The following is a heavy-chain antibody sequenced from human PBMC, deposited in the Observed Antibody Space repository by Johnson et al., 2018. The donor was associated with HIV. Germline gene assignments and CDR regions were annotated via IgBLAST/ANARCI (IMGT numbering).Heavy chain of an antibody. V-gene: IGHV3-30*02. D-gene: IGHD3-22*01. Sequence: QVQLVESGGGLVKPGGSLRLSCAASGFTFRRYGMHLVCKAPGKGLEWVAFIGFAGTKSYYAAPLQGRVTIPRDPSQNMLDLQNNSLRAEDTAVYYCARDRRSDYYYDSGGYYWGAFDIWGQGTMVTVSS. CDR1: GFTFRRYG. CDR3: ARDRRSDYYYDSGGYYWGAFDI. CDR2: IGFAGTKS. J-gene: IGHJ3*02.